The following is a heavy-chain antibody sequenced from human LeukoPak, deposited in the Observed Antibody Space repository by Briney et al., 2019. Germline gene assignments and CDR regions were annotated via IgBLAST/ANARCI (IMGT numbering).Heavy chain of an antibody. V-gene: IGHV1-3*01. J-gene: IGHJ4*02. CDR3: ARYQALLYGSCDY. D-gene: IGHD1-26*01. Sequence: ASVKVSCKASGYIFTNYAMHWVRQAPGQGLEWMGWINAGDGNTKYSQIFQDRVTITMDTSASTAYMELSSLRSGDTAVYYCARYQALLYGSCDYWGQGTQVTVSS. CDR2: INAGDGNT. CDR1: GYIFTNYA.